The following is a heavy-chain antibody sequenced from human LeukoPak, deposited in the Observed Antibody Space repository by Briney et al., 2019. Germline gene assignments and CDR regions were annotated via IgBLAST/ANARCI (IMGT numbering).Heavy chain of an antibody. J-gene: IGHJ4*02. CDR3: ARFSTRFGSGCSEASCYVHY. CDR1: GGSISGHY. D-gene: IGHD2-2*01. Sequence: PSETLSLTCTVSGGSISGHYWTWIRLPPGKRLELVGHIFSTGATHYNPSLRGRVTLSVDTSKNQFSLTLTSVNVEDTAVYYCARFSTRFGSGCSEASCYVHYWGQGTPVTVSP. V-gene: IGHV4-59*11. CDR2: IFSTGAT.